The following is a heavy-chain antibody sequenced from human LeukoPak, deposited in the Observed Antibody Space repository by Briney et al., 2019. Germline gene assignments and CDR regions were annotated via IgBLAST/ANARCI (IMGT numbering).Heavy chain of an antibody. J-gene: IGHJ4*02. D-gene: IGHD6-19*01. Sequence: GASVKVSCKVSGYTLTELSMHWVRQAPGKGLEWMGGFDPEDGETIYAQKFQGRVTMTEDTSTDTAYMELSSLRSEDTAVYYRATFPLKQWLVGYWGQGTLVTVSS. CDR2: FDPEDGET. CDR3: ATFPLKQWLVGY. V-gene: IGHV1-24*01. CDR1: GYTLTELS.